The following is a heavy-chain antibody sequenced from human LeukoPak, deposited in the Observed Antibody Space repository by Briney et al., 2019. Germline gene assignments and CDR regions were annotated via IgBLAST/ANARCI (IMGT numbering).Heavy chain of an antibody. CDR1: GGSFSGYY. D-gene: IGHD2-21*02. CDR2: INPSGST. V-gene: IGHV4-34*01. CDR3: VRGSRVYCGGDCYYY. Sequence: SETLSLTCTVLGGSFSGYYWSWIRQPPDKGLEWIGEINPSGSTNYNPSLKTRVTISTDTSKNHFSLNLNSVTAADTGVYYCVRGSRVYCGGDCYYYWGQGTLVTVSS. J-gene: IGHJ4*02.